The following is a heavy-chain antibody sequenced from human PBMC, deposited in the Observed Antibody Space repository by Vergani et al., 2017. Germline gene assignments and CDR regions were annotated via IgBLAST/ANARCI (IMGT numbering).Heavy chain of an antibody. V-gene: IGHV4-38-2*02. CDR2: IYHSGST. CDR1: GYSISSGYY. D-gene: IGHD3-10*01. CDR3: ARVNTMVRGVISHFDY. J-gene: IGHJ4*02. Sequence: QVQLQESGPGLVKPSETLSLTCTVSGYSISSGYYWGWIRQPPGKGLEWIGSIYHSGSTSYNPSLKSRVTISVDTSKNQFSLKLSSVTAADTAVYYCARVNTMVRGVISHFDYWGQGTLVTVSS.